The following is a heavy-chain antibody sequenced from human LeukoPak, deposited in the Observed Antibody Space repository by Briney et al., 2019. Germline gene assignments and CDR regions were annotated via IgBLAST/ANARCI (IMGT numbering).Heavy chain of an antibody. J-gene: IGHJ6*04. V-gene: IGHV3-33*01. CDR1: GFTASSYG. D-gene: IGHD2-15*01. CDR2: TWLDGSNK. Sequence: GGSLRLSCAPSGFTASSYGMHWVRQAPGKGLEWVAVTWLDGSNKYYADSVKGRVTISKDNSKNTLYLQMNSLRAEDTAVYYCGRYCSGGFCSPYYYGIDLWGKGTTVTVSS. CDR3: GRYCSGGFCSPYYYGIDL.